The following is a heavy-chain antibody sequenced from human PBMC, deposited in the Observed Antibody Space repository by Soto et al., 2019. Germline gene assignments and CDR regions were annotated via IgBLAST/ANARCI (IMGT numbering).Heavy chain of an antibody. CDR2: IDPSGGIT. CDR3: ARDVIGHDNNATIGYYFDH. V-gene: IGHV1-46*01. CDR1: GYSFTNFH. Sequence: QVQLSQFGAEVKKPGASVKVSCKASGYSFTNFHIHWVRQAPGQGLEWMGMIDPSGGITRDAQRLQGRFTMTRDASTGTVYMELRSLTSEDTAVYYCARDVIGHDNNATIGYYFDHWGQGTLVTVSS. J-gene: IGHJ4*02. D-gene: IGHD3-22*01.